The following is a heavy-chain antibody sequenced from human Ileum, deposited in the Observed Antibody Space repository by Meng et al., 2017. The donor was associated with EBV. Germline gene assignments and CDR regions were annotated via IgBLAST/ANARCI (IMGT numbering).Heavy chain of an antibody. CDR3: ARDGYSSGSD. D-gene: IGHD6-19*01. V-gene: IGHV4-61*08. J-gene: IGHJ4*02. CDR2: IYNSGST. CDR1: GGSVSSGGNY. Sequence: QVQLQESGPGLVTPSVPLSLTCSGAGGSVSSGGNYWSWIRQPPGKGLEWIGYIYNSGSTNYNPSLKSRVTISVDTSKNQFSLKLSSVTAADTAVYYCARDGYSSGSDWGQGTLVTVSS.